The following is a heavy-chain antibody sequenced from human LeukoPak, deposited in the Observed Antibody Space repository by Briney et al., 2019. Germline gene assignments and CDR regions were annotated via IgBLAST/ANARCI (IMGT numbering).Heavy chain of an antibody. Sequence: GGSLRLSCEASGFTFSSYAMSWVRQAPGKGLEWISDINGSGGSTYYAGSVKGRFTTSRDNSKNMMYLQMNSLRAEDTAVYYCARDRVDGYSSSGLDYWGQGTLVTVSS. CDR3: ARDRVDGYSSSGLDY. D-gene: IGHD6-13*01. V-gene: IGHV3-23*01. CDR1: GFTFSSYA. J-gene: IGHJ4*02. CDR2: INGSGGST.